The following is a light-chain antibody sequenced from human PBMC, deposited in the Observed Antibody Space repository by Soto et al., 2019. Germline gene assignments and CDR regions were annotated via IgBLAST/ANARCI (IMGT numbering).Light chain of an antibody. CDR3: QQYNNWPPKVT. J-gene: IGKJ5*01. Sequence: EIVMKQSPATLSVSPGERATLSCRASQSVSSNLAWYQQKPGQAPRLLIYGASTRATGIPARFSGSGSGTEFTLTIRSLQSEDFAVYYCQQYNNWPPKVTFGQGTRLEIK. CDR1: QSVSSN. CDR2: GAS. V-gene: IGKV3-15*01.